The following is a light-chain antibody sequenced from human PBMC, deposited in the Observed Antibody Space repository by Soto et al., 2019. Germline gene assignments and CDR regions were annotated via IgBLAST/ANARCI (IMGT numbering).Light chain of an antibody. CDR1: SSDVGGYNY. J-gene: IGLJ1*01. CDR2: DVS. CDR3: STYTRSSTPLV. Sequence: QSVLTQPASVSGSPGQSITISCTGTSSDVGGYNYVSWYQQHPGKAPQLMIYDVSKRPSGVANRRSGPKSGITASLTISGVLAEDEADYYCSTYTRSSTPLVFGTGTKLPVL. V-gene: IGLV2-14*01.